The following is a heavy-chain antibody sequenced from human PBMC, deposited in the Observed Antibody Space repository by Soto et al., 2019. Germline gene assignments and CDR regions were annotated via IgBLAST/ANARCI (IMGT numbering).Heavy chain of an antibody. Sequence: ASVKVSCKASGYTFSRYGISWVRQAPGQGLEWMGWISGYNGDTDYAQKFQSRVTMTIDTSTTTAYMELRSLTSDDTAVYYCAKHGQPPYYYYGWDVWGQ. V-gene: IGHV1-18*01. D-gene: IGHD2-8*01. J-gene: IGHJ6*02. CDR1: GYTFSRYG. CDR2: ISGYNGDT. CDR3: AKHGQPPYYYYGWDV.